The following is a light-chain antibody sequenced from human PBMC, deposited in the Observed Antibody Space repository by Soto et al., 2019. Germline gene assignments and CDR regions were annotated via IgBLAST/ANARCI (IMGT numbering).Light chain of an antibody. CDR3: QQSSSNPLT. J-gene: IGKJ4*01. CDR2: SAS. V-gene: IGKV1-39*01. Sequence: DLQMTQSPSSLSTSVGDRVTITCRVSQSISSYLNWYQQKPGKAPNLLIYSASKLHSGVPSRFSGSGSGTDFTLIISSLQPEDFATYYCQQSSSNPLTFGGGTRV. CDR1: QSISSY.